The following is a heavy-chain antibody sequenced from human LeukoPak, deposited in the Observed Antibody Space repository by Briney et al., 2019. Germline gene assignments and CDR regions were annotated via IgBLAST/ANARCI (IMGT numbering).Heavy chain of an antibody. D-gene: IGHD3-22*01. CDR3: ARDYDTRGSYFDFFDY. J-gene: IGHJ4*02. Sequence: GGSLRLSCAASGFTFSTYAVHWVRQAPGKGLEWVAVISYDGSKRYYADSVKGRFTTSRDNSKNAFLQMNSLRAEDTAVYYCARDYDTRGSYFDFFDYWGQGTLVTVSS. CDR2: ISYDGSKR. V-gene: IGHV3-30-3*01. CDR1: GFTFSTYA.